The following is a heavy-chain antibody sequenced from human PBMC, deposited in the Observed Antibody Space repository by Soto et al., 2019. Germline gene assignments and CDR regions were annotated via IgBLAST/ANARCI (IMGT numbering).Heavy chain of an antibody. CDR3: ARSGNYGRYWYFDL. Sequence: PSETLSLTCTVSGGSISSGGYCWNWIRQHPRKGLEWIGHIYNSRTTYYNPSLKSRVTISVDTSKSQFSLNLSSVTAADTAVYFCARSGNYGRYWYFDLWGRGTLVTSPQ. CDR2: IYNSRTT. CDR1: GGSISSGGYC. D-gene: IGHD1-7*01. J-gene: IGHJ2*01. V-gene: IGHV4-31*03.